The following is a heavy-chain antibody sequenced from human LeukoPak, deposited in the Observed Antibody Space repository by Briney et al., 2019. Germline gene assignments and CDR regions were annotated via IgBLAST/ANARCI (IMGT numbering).Heavy chain of an antibody. CDR2: IYYSGST. Sequence: SETLSLTCTVSGGSISSSSYFWGWIRQPPGKGLEWIGSIYYSGSTYYNPSLKSRVTISVDTSKNQFSLKLSSVTAADTAVYYCARGAYYYDSSGYFPNRAFDIWGQGTMVTVSS. V-gene: IGHV4-39*07. CDR3: ARGAYYYDSSGYFPNRAFDI. CDR1: GGSISSSSYF. D-gene: IGHD3-22*01. J-gene: IGHJ3*02.